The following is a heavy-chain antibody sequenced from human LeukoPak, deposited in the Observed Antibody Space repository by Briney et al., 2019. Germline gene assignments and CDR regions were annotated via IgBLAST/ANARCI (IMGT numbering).Heavy chain of an antibody. CDR1: GGSISSYY. V-gene: IGHV4-59*12. D-gene: IGHD1-14*01. CDR3: ARGMVYDY. CDR2: IYYSGST. J-gene: IGHJ4*02. Sequence: SETLSLTCTVSGGSISSYYWSWIRQPPGKGLEWIGYIYYSGSTNYNPSLKSRVTISVDTSKNQFSLKLSSVTAADTAVYYCARGMVYDYWGQGTLVTVSS.